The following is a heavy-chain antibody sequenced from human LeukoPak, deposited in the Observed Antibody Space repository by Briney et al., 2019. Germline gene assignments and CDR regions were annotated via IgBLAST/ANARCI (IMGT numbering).Heavy chain of an antibody. CDR3: AKTASSSCLITS. Sequence: GGSLRLSRAASGFAFDEYGMTWVRQASRKGLEWVSGLNWNGDSTGYAESVKGRFTISRGNAKSSLYLHMNSLRAEDTAFYYCAKTASSSCLITSWGQGTLVTVSS. J-gene: IGHJ4*02. D-gene: IGHD6-13*01. V-gene: IGHV3-20*04. CDR1: GFAFDEYG. CDR2: LNWNGDST.